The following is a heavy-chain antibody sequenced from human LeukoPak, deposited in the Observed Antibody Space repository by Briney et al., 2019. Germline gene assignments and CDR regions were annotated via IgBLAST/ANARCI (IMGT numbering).Heavy chain of an antibody. CDR3: AKATYYDFWSGYWGAVDYYGMDV. CDR2: ISYDGSNK. V-gene: IGHV3-30*18. D-gene: IGHD3-3*01. J-gene: IGHJ6*02. Sequence: PGGSLRLSCAASGFTFSSYGMHWVRQAPGKGLEWVAVISYDGSNKCYADSVKGRFTISRDNSKNTLYLQMNSLRAEDTAVYYCAKATYYDFWSGYWGAVDYYGMDVWGQGTTVTVSS. CDR1: GFTFSSYG.